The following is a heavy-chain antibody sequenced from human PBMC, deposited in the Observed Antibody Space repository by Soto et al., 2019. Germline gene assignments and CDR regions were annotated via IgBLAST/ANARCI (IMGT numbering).Heavy chain of an antibody. CDR1: GFTFSSYA. Sequence: VQLLESGGGLVQPGGSLRLSCAASGFTFSSYAMSWVRQAPGKGREWVSAIRGSGGSTYYADSVKGRFTIARDNSKNTLYLQMNSLRAEDTAVYYCAKDRLLPHDYGDSGPPLGAFDIWGQGTMVTVSS. V-gene: IGHV3-23*01. CDR3: AKDRLLPHDYGDSGPPLGAFDI. CDR2: IRGSGGST. J-gene: IGHJ3*02. D-gene: IGHD4-17*01.